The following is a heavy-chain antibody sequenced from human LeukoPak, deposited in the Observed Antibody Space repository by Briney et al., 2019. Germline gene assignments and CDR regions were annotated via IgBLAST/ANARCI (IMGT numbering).Heavy chain of an antibody. CDR2: IWYDGSNK. J-gene: IGHJ1*01. CDR1: GFTFSSYG. Sequence: PGGSLRLSCAASGFTFSSYGMHWVRQAPGKGLEWVAVIWYDGSNKYYADSVKGRFTISRDNSKNTLYLQMNSLRAEDTAVYYCARNFYGAYTFQHWAQGTLVTVSS. CDR3: ARNFYGAYTFQH. D-gene: IGHD4-17*01. V-gene: IGHV3-33*01.